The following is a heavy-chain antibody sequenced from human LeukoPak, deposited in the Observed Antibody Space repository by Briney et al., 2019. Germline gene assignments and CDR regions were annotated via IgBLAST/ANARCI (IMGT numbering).Heavy chain of an antibody. CDR2: IYHSGST. J-gene: IGHJ5*02. Sequence: SETLSLTYTVSGYSISSGYYWGWIRQPPGKGLDWIGSIYHSGSTYYNQALKNRLPNSVDTSKNQYSLKLSSVTDADTAMYYCARDNGEIDWLDPWGQGTMVTVSS. CDR3: ARDNGEIDWLDP. D-gene: IGHD3-10*01. CDR1: GYSISSGYY. V-gene: IGHV4-38-2*02.